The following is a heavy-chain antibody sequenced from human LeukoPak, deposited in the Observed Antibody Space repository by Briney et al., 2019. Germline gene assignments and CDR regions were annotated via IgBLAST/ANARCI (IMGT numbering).Heavy chain of an antibody. V-gene: IGHV4-61*02. D-gene: IGHD5-18*01. J-gene: IGHJ4*02. Sequence: SQTLSLTCTVSGGSISSGSYYWSWIRQPAGKGLEWIGRIYTSGSTNYNPSLKSRVTISVDTSKNQFSLKLSSVTAADTAVYYCASVDTAMAYFDYWGQGTLVTVSP. CDR2: IYTSGST. CDR1: GGSISSGSYY. CDR3: ASVDTAMAYFDY.